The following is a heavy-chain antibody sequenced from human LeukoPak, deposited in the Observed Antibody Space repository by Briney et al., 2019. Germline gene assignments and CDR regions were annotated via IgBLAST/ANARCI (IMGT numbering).Heavy chain of an antibody. CDR1: GFTFSSYR. D-gene: IGHD6-13*01. J-gene: IGHJ4*02. CDR3: ARALFWQQLVHYYFDY. CDR2: ITSSSGSI. V-gene: IGHV3-21*01. Sequence: PGGSLRLSCAVSGFTFSSYRLNWVRQAPGKGLEWVSSITSSSGSIYYADSVKGRFTISRDNAKNSLYLQMNSLRDEDTAVYYCARALFWQQLVHYYFDYWGQGTLVTVSS.